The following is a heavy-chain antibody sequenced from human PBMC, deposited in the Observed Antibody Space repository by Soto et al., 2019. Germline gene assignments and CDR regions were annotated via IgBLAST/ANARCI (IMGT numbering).Heavy chain of an antibody. V-gene: IGHV5-51*01. Sequence: VTLMVSRQVSGYFFITYCLCWVRQLPGNGLEWMGIIYPGDSDTRYSPSFQGQVTISSDKSISTAYLQWSSLKASDTAMYYCARQASTIFGVVKDYYYYYGMDVWGQGTTVTVSS. D-gene: IGHD3-3*01. CDR3: ARQASTIFGVVKDYYYYYGMDV. CDR2: IYPGDSDT. J-gene: IGHJ6*02. CDR1: GYFFITYC.